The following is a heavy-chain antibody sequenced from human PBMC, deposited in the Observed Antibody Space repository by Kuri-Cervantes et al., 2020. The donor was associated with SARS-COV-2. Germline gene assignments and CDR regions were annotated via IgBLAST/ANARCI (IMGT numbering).Heavy chain of an antibody. D-gene: IGHD2-2*01. Sequence: GESLKISCAACGFTFSSYGMHWVRQAPGKGLEWVAFIRYDGSNKYYADSVKGRFTISRDNSKNTLYLQMNSLRAEDTAVYYCIVVVPAAIGYWGQGTLVTVSS. CDR3: IVVVPAAIGY. CDR2: IRYDGSNK. J-gene: IGHJ4*02. CDR1: GFTFSSYG. V-gene: IGHV3-30*02.